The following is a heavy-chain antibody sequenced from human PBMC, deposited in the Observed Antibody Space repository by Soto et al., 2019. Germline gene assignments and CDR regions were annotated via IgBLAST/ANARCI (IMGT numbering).Heavy chain of an antibody. V-gene: IGHV4-59*08. D-gene: IGHD3-10*01. CDR2: IYYSGST. J-gene: IGHJ3*02. Sequence: QVQLQESGPGLVKPSETLSLTCTVSGGSISSYYWSWIRQPPGKGLEWIGYIYYSGSTNYNPSLKSRVTISVDTSKNQFSLKLSSVTAADTAVYYGARRYGSVFDIWGQGTMVTVSS. CDR3: ARRYGSVFDI. CDR1: GGSISSYY.